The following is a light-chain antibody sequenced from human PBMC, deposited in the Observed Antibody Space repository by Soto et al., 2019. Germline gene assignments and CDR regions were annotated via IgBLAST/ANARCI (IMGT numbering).Light chain of an antibody. CDR3: QSCDSSLSGSVV. CDR2: GNN. V-gene: IGLV1-40*01. J-gene: IGLJ1*01. CDR1: SSNIGAGYD. Sequence: QAVVTQPPSVSGAPGQRVTISCTGSSSNIGAGYDVHWYQQLPGTAPKLLIYGNNNRPSGVPDRFSGSKSGTSASLAISGLQAEDEADYYCQSCDSSLSGSVVFGPGTKLTVL.